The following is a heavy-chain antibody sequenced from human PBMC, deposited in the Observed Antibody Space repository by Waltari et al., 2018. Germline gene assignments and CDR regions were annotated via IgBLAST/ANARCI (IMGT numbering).Heavy chain of an antibody. D-gene: IGHD6-13*01. Sequence: QVQLQESGPGLVKPSETLSLTCTVSGGSISSYYWSWIRQPPGKGLEWIGYIYTSGSTNYNPSLKSRVTISVDTSKNQFSLKLSSVTAADTAVYYCARGANIAAADYYYYYMDVWGKGTTVTVSS. J-gene: IGHJ6*03. V-gene: IGHV4-4*09. CDR2: IYTSGST. CDR1: GGSISSYY. CDR3: ARGANIAAADYYYYYMDV.